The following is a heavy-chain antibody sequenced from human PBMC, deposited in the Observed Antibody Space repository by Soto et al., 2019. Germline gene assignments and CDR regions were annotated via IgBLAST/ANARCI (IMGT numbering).Heavy chain of an antibody. CDR2: IIPILGIA. Sequence: QVQLVQSGAEVKKPGSSVKVSCKASGGTFSSYTISWVRQAPGQGLEWMGRIIPILGIANYAQKFQGRVTITADKSTSTAYMELSRLSSEDTAVYYCARPNTTDTNNLDYWGQGTLLTVSS. V-gene: IGHV1-69*02. D-gene: IGHD2-8*01. CDR1: GGTFSSYT. CDR3: ARPNTTDTNNLDY. J-gene: IGHJ4*02.